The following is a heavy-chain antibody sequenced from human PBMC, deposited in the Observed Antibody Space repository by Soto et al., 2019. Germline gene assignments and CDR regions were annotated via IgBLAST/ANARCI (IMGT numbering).Heavy chain of an antibody. V-gene: IGHV3-30-3*01. J-gene: IGHJ3*02. CDR3: ASQIVVGPI. Sequence: PGGSPRISCAASGLTVCSYAMHWVRQAPGKGLEWVAVISYDGSNKYYADSVKGRFTISRDNSKNTLYLQMNSLRAEDTAVYYCASQIVVGPIWGQGTMVTVSS. D-gene: IGHD2-2*01. CDR1: GLTVCSYA. CDR2: ISYDGSNK.